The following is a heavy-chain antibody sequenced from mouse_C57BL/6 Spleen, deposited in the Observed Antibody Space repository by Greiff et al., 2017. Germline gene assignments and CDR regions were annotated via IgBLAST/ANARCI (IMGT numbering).Heavy chain of an antibody. CDR1: GFSLTSYA. CDR2: IRTGGGT. CDR3: ARNEGGYGTYYAMDY. Sequence: VKLVESGPGLVAPSQSLSITCTVSGFSLTSYAISWVRQPPGKGLEWLGVIRTGGGTNYNSALKSRLSISKDNSKSQVFLKMNSLQTDDTARYYCARNEGGYGTYYAMDYWGQGTSVTVSS. V-gene: IGHV2-9-1*01. D-gene: IGHD2-1*01. J-gene: IGHJ4*01.